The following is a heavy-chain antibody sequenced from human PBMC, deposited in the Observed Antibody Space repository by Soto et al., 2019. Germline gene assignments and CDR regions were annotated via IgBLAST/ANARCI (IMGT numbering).Heavy chain of an antibody. CDR2: ISSSSSTI. CDR1: GFTFSAFS. CDR3: AREGGRHCSPTRCYNAFDI. Sequence: GGSLRLSCTSSGFTFSAFSMNWVRQAPGKGLEWVSYISSSSSTIYYADSVKGRSTISRDNAKNSLYLQMNSLRDEDTAVYYCAREGGRHCSPTRCYNAFDIWGQGTMVTVS. J-gene: IGHJ3*02. V-gene: IGHV3-48*02. D-gene: IGHD2-2*02.